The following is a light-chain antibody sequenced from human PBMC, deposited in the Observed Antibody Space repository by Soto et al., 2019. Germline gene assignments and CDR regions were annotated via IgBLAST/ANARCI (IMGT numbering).Light chain of an antibody. Sequence: DLQMTQSPSTLSASVGDRVTITCRASQSISSWLAWYQQKPGKAPKLLIYKASSLESGVPSRFSGSGSGTEFTLTISSLQPDDFATYYCQQYNTHYTFGQGTKLEIK. CDR2: KAS. V-gene: IGKV1-5*03. CDR1: QSISSW. J-gene: IGKJ2*01. CDR3: QQYNTHYT.